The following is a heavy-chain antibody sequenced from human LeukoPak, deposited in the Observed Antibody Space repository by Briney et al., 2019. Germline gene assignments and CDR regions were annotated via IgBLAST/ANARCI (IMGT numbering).Heavy chain of an antibody. J-gene: IGHJ4*02. CDR1: GGSIRSSYYY. CDR2: IYDSGST. Sequence: KPSETLSLTCTVSGGSIRSSYYYWGWIRQPPGKGLEWIGSIYDSGSTYYNPSLKSRVTISVDTSKNQFSLKLNSVTAADTAVYYCARHKPKPLYYFDYWGQGTLVTVSS. V-gene: IGHV4-39*01. CDR3: ARHKPKPLYYFDY.